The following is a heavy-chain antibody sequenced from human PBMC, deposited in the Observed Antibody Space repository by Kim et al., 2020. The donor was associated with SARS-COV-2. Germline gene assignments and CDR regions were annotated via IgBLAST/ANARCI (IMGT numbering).Heavy chain of an antibody. Sequence: SETLSLTCTVSGGSVSSGSYYWSWIRQPPGKGLEWIGYIYYSGSTNYNPSLKSRVTISVDTSKNQFSLKLSSVTAADTAVYYCARDRLYSSGWGSYYGMDVWGQGTTVTVSS. J-gene: IGHJ6*02. CDR2: IYYSGST. CDR3: ARDRLYSSGWGSYYGMDV. V-gene: IGHV4-61*01. D-gene: IGHD6-19*01. CDR1: GGSVSSGSYY.